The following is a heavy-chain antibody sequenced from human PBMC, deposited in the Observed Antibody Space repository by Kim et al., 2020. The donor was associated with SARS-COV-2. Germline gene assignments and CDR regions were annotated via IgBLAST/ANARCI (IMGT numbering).Heavy chain of an antibody. D-gene: IGHD6-13*01. CDR3: TGGFSSRPDH. J-gene: IGHJ4*02. CDR1: GGSISSGIYS. Sequence: AVSGGSISSGIYSWGWMRQSSGKGLEWIGYINPGGRAYYNPSLKSRVTMSADRSKNQFSLNLTSVTAADTAIYYCTGGFSSRPDHWGQGILAT. V-gene: IGHV4-30-2*06. CDR2: INPGGRA.